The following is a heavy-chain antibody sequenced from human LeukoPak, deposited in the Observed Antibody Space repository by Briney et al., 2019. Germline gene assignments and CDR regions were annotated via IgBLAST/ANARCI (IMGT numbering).Heavy chain of an antibody. J-gene: IGHJ5*02. Sequence: ASVKVSCKASGYTFTSHDINWVRQATGQGLEWMGWMNPNSGNTGYAQKFQGRVTMTRNTSISTAYMELSSLRSEDTAVYYCARSKDLRYFDPPGWFDPWGQGTLVTVSS. V-gene: IGHV1-8*01. CDR2: MNPNSGNT. CDR1: GYTFTSHD. D-gene: IGHD3-9*01. CDR3: ARSKDLRYFDPPGWFDP.